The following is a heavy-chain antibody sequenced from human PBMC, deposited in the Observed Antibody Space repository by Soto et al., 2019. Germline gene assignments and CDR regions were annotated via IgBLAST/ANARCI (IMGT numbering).Heavy chain of an antibody. J-gene: IGHJ3*02. CDR1: GFTFSSPW. CDR2: INGDGSST. V-gene: IGHV3-74*01. Sequence: EVQLVESGGGLVQPGGSLRLSCAASGFTFSSPWMHWVRQAPGKGLVWVSRINGDGSSTTYADSVRGRLTISRDDAKSKLYMQMNGMRADDKSVYYCARGLEEWGKTTVIWGQGTLVNVS. CDR3: ARGLEEWGKTTVI. D-gene: IGHD3-16*01.